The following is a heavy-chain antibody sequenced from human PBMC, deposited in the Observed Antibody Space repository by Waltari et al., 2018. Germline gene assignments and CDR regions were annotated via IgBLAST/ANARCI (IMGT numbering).Heavy chain of an antibody. J-gene: IGHJ6*02. CDR3: ARDYCDRTNCHGMDA. CDR2: ISYNARNI. D-gene: IGHD3-22*01. V-gene: IGHV3-30*04. Sequence: VQLVESGGGVVQPGRSLRLSCAASEFTFSSFAMHWVRQAPGKGLECVAVISYNARNIYYVDSVKGRFTISRDNSKKMLYLQMNSLRAEDTAVYYCARDYCDRTNCHGMDAWGQGTTVTVSS. CDR1: EFTFSSFA.